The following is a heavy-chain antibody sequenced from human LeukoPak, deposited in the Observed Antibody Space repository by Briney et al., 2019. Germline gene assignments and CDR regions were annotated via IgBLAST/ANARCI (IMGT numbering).Heavy chain of an antibody. Sequence: GGSLRLSCAASGFTFSSYAMSWVRQAPGKGLEWVSAISGSGGSTYYADSVKGRFTISRDNSKNTLYLQMNSLRAEDTAVFYCAKVTVVTPGGWDYFDYWGQGTLVTVSS. D-gene: IGHD4-23*01. J-gene: IGHJ4*02. V-gene: IGHV3-23*01. CDR2: ISGSGGST. CDR1: GFTFSSYA. CDR3: AKVTVVTPGGWDYFDY.